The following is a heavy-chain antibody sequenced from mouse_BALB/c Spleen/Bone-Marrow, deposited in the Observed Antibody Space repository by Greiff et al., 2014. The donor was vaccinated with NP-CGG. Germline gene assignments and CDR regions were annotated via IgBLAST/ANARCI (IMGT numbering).Heavy chain of an antibody. Sequence: VQLQQSGPELVKPGASVKISCKASGYSFTGYYMHWVKQSHGNSLDWIGYIYPYNGVSSYNQKFKGKATLAVDKSSSTAYMELRSLTSDDSAVYYCESRGEYFDVWGAGTTVTVSS. CDR2: IYPYNGVS. CDR1: GYSFTGYY. J-gene: IGHJ1*01. V-gene: IGHV1-31*01. CDR3: ESRGEYFDV.